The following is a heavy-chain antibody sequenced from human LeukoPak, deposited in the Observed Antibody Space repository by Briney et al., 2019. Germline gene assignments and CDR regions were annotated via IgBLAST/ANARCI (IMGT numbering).Heavy chain of an antibody. J-gene: IGHJ4*02. Sequence: GGSLSLSCAASGFTVSSNYMSGVRQAPGKGLEWVSVIYVGCRTYYADSVQGRFTIYRGNSKNTLYLQMNSLSAGGTAGYFLGRLNRAILDYWDQGTLVTVYS. CDR3: GRLNRAILDY. CDR1: GFTVSSNY. V-gene: IGHV3-66*01. D-gene: IGHD2-2*02. CDR2: IYVGCRT.